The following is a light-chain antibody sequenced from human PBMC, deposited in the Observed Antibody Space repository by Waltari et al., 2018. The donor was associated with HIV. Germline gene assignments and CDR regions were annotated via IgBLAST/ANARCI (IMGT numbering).Light chain of an antibody. J-gene: IGLJ3*02. V-gene: IGLV2-14*01. CDR2: EVS. Sequence: QSALTQPASVSGSPGQSIAISCTGASSDVGGYNYVSWYQQHPGKAPKLLIYEVSNRPSGVCNRFSGSKSGNTASRTISGLQAEDEADYYCSSYTTSSTVVFGGGTKLTVL. CDR3: SSYTTSSTVV. CDR1: SSDVGGYNY.